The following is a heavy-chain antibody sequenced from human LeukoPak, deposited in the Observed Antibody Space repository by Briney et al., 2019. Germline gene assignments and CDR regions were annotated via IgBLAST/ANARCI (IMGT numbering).Heavy chain of an antibody. V-gene: IGHV1-69*13. Sequence: SVKVSCKASGGTFSSYAISWVRQAPGQGLEWMGGTIPIFGTANYAQKFQGRVTITADESTDTAYMELSSLRSEDTAAYYCARKGRYGDYVNWFDPWGQGTLVTVSS. J-gene: IGHJ5*02. CDR2: TIPIFGTA. D-gene: IGHD4-17*01. CDR3: ARKGRYGDYVNWFDP. CDR1: GGTFSSYA.